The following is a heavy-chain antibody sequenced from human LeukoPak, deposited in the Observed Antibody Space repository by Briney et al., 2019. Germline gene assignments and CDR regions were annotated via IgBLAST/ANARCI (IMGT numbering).Heavy chain of an antibody. D-gene: IGHD4-17*01. V-gene: IGHV3-15*07. Sequence: GGSLRLSCAASGFTFSNAWMNWVRQAPGKGLEWVGRIKSKTDGGTTDYAAPVKGRFTISRDDSKNTLYLQMNSLKTEDTAVYYCTRGNYGDKSLLYYYGMDVWGQGTTVTVSS. CDR1: GFTFSNAW. CDR2: IKSKTDGGTT. J-gene: IGHJ6*02. CDR3: TRGNYGDKSLLYYYGMDV.